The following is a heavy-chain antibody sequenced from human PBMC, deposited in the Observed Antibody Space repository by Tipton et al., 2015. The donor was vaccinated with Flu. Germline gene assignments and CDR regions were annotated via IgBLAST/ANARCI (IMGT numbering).Heavy chain of an antibody. Sequence: TLSLTCAVYGGSFSGYYWSWIRQPPGKGLEWIGEINHSESTNYNPSLKSRVTISVDTSKNQFSLKLSSVTAADTAVYYCARLRGPGAYYYYGMDVWGQGTTVTVSS. CDR2: INHSEST. D-gene: IGHD4-17*01. V-gene: IGHV4-34*01. CDR3: ARLRGPGAYYYYGMDV. CDR1: GGSFSGYY. J-gene: IGHJ6*02.